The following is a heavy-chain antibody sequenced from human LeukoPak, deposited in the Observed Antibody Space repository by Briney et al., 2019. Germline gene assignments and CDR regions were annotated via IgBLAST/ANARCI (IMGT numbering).Heavy chain of an antibody. D-gene: IGHD5-24*01. J-gene: IGHJ6*03. CDR1: GGTFSSYA. Sequence: GASVKVSCKASGGTFSSYAISWVRQAPGQGLEWMGGIIPIFGTANYAQKFQGRVTITTDESTSTAYMELGSLRSEDTAVYYCARSGLATGYYYYYMDVWGKGTTLTVSS. V-gene: IGHV1-69*05. CDR2: IIPIFGTA. CDR3: ARSGLATGYYYYYMDV.